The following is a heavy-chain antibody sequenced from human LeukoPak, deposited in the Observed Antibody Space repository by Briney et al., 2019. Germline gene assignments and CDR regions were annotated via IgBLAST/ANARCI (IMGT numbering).Heavy chain of an antibody. J-gene: IGHJ4*02. V-gene: IGHV3-30*18. CDR1: GFTFSSYG. Sequence: GGSLRLSCAASGFTFSSYGMHWVRQAPGKGLEWVAVISYDGSNKYYADSVKGRFTISRDNSKNTLCLQMNSLRAEDTAVYYCAKDGSYYDILTGYHYFDYWGQGTLVTVSS. D-gene: IGHD3-9*01. CDR3: AKDGSYYDILTGYHYFDY. CDR2: ISYDGSNK.